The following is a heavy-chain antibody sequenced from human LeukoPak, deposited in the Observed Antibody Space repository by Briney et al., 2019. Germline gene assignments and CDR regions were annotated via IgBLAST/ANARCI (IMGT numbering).Heavy chain of an antibody. CDR3: ARHGAPGFLEWLSELDY. D-gene: IGHD3-3*01. CDR2: IYPGDSDT. CDR1: GYSFTSYW. V-gene: IGHV5-51*01. Sequence: GESLKISCKGSGYSFTSYWIGWVRQMPGKGLEWMGIIYPGDSDTRYSPPFQGQVTISADKSISTAYLQWSSLKASDTAMYYCARHGAPGFLEWLSELDYWGQGTLVTVSS. J-gene: IGHJ4*02.